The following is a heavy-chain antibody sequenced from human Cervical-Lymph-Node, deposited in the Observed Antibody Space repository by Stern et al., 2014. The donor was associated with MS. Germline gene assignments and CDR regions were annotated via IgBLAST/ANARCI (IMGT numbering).Heavy chain of an antibody. CDR3: ARDKYYYDSSGYYSM. Sequence: QVQLVESGGGVVPPVRSLRLSCAASGLTFSSYAMHWVRQAPGKGLEWVAVISYDGSNKYYADSVKGRFIISRDNSKNTLFLQMNSLRAEDTAVYYCARDKYYYDSSGYYSMWGQGTLVTVSS. J-gene: IGHJ4*02. D-gene: IGHD3-22*01. CDR1: GLTFSSYA. V-gene: IGHV3-30-3*01. CDR2: ISYDGSNK.